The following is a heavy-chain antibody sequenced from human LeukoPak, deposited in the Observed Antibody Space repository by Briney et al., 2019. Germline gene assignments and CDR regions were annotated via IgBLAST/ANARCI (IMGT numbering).Heavy chain of an antibody. J-gene: IGHJ3*02. CDR2: ISYDGSNK. Sequence: GGSLRLSCAASGFTFRSYAMHWVRQAPGKGLEWVAVISYDGSNKYYADSVKGRFTISRDNSKNTLYLQMNSLRAEYTAVYYCETKGAVVTDGAFDIWGQGTMVTVSS. CDR3: ETKGAVVTDGAFDI. D-gene: IGHD4-23*01. CDR1: GFTFRSYA. V-gene: IGHV3-30*04.